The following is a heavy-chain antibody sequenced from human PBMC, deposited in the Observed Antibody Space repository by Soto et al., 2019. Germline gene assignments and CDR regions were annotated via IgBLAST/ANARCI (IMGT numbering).Heavy chain of an antibody. J-gene: IGHJ6*01. Sequence: QDQLVQSGAEVKKPGSSVKVSCKASGGTFSSYAISWVRQAPGQGLEWMGGIIPIFGTANYAQKFQGRVTITADESRRTADMGLSSLRTVATGEDYSATSLRRSGIEQWLEEPYSHSGRDFWGQGTTVAVSS. CDR1: GGTFSSYA. CDR3: ATSLRRSGIEQWLEEPYSHSGRDF. CDR2: IIPIFGTA. D-gene: IGHD6-19*01. V-gene: IGHV1-69*12.